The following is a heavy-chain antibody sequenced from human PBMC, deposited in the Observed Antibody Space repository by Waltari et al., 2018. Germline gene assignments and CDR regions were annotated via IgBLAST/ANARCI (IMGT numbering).Heavy chain of an antibody. D-gene: IGHD4-17*01. Sequence: QVQLLLSGAEVKTPGATVTVPSKTSGYTFPSDTLSWVRQAPGQGLEWMGWITAYNGNTNYALKFQGRVTMTTDTSTSTVYMELRSLISDDTAVYYCAREGYYGDYFDYWGQGTLVIVSS. CDR2: ITAYNGNT. CDR1: GYTFPSDT. J-gene: IGHJ4*02. V-gene: IGHV1-18*01. CDR3: AREGYYGDYFDY.